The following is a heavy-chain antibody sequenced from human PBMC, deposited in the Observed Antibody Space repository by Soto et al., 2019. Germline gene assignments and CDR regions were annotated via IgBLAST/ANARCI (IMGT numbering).Heavy chain of an antibody. CDR3: ERLQGAVDY. CDR2: IYYSGST. V-gene: IGHV4-39*01. D-gene: IGHD3-16*01. CDR1: GGSISSSSYY. Sequence: PSETLSLTCTVSGGSISSSSYYWGWIRQPPGKGLEWIGSIYYSGSTYYNPSLKSRVTISVDTSKNQFSLKLSSVTAADTAVYYCERLQGAVDYWGQGTLVTVSS. J-gene: IGHJ4*02.